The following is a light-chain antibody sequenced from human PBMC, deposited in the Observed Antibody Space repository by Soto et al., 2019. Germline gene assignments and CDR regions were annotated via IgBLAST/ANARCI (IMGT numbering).Light chain of an antibody. CDR2: EVT. J-gene: IGLJ1*01. V-gene: IGLV2-14*01. CDR3: GSYSSTDTPSV. Sequence: QSLRAQPSSVCGSPGQSNTISCTGTITDVGGYNYVSWYQHHSGKAPKLLIYEVTNRPSGISDRFSGSKSVKTASLTISGLQAEDASDYYCGSYSSTDTPSVFGTGTNVTVL. CDR1: ITDVGGYNY.